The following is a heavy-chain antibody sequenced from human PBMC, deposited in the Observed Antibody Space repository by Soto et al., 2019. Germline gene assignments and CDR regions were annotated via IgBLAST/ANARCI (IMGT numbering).Heavy chain of an antibody. CDR3: ARERGQIDY. CDR2: IWHDGSNQ. CDR1: GFSFSSYG. V-gene: IGHV3-33*01. J-gene: IGHJ4*02. Sequence: QVQLVQSGGGVVQPGRSLRLSCAASGFSFSSYGMRWVRRAPGKGLEWVAVIWHDGSNQYYADSVKGRFTISRDNSNNILYLQLNSLRAEDTAVYYCARERGQIDYWGQGIQVTVSS.